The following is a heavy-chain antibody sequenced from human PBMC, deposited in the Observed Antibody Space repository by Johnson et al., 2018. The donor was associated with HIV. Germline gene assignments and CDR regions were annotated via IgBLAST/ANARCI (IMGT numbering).Heavy chain of an antibody. J-gene: IGHJ3*02. V-gene: IGHV3-20*04. D-gene: IGHD3-9*01. Sequence: VQLVESGGGVVRPGGSLRLSCAASGFTFDDYGMSWVRQAPGKGLEWVSGINWNGGRTGYADSVKGRFSISRANAKNSLYLQMNCLRAEDTAVYYCARAQRDFDWLCAFDIWGQGTMVTVSS. CDR2: INWNGGRT. CDR3: ARAQRDFDWLCAFDI. CDR1: GFTFDDYG.